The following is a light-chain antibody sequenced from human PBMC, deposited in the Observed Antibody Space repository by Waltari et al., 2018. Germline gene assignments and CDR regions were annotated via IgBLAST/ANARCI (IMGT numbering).Light chain of an antibody. CDR3: SSYAGSSTLA. CDR2: EDT. J-gene: IGLJ3*02. V-gene: IGLV2-23*01. CDR1: SSDVGNYIL. Sequence: QSALTQPASVSASPGQSMTISCTGTSSDVGNYILVSWYQQHPGKAPKLMIYEDTKRPSGVSNRFSGSKSGNTASLTISGLQAEDEADYFCSSYAGSSTLAFGGGTKLTVL.